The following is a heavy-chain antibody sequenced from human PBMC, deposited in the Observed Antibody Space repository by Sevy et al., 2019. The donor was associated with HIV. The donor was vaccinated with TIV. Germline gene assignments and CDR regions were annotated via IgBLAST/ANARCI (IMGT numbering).Heavy chain of an antibody. CDR2: ISYSSNYI. Sequence: GGSLRLSCTASGFSFSTYMMNWVRQAPGKGLEWVASISYSSNYIYYADSLKGRFTISRGNAKNSLFLQMNSLRAEDTAVYYCARPYGSGSWEAFDVWGQGTMVTVSS. D-gene: IGHD3-10*01. V-gene: IGHV3-21*01. CDR3: ARPYGSGSWEAFDV. CDR1: GFSFSTYM. J-gene: IGHJ3*01.